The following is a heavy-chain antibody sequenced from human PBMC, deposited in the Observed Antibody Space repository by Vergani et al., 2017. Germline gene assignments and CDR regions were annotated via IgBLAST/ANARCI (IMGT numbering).Heavy chain of an antibody. V-gene: IGHV3-23*04. CDR2: ISGSGGGT. CDR1: GFTFSSYA. Sequence: VQLVESGGGLVKPGGSLRLSCAASGFTFSSYAMSWVRQAPGKGLEWVSAISGSGGGTYYADSVKGRFTISRDNSKNTLYLQMNSLRAEDTAVYYCAKSLVLYYYYYMDVWGKGTTVTVSS. CDR3: AKSLVLYYYYYMDV. D-gene: IGHD6-13*01. J-gene: IGHJ6*03.